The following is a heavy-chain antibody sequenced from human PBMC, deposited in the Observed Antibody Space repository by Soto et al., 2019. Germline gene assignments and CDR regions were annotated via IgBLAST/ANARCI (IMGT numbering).Heavy chain of an antibody. CDR3: ARGERPYYYYGMDV. D-gene: IGHD1-1*01. Sequence: RXSETLSLPCTGSVGSISSGDYYWICIRQPPGKGLEWIGYIYYSGSTYYNPSLKSRVTISVDTSKNQFSLKLSSVTAADTAVYYCARGERPYYYYGMDVWGQGTTVTVSS. CDR1: VGSISSGDYY. V-gene: IGHV4-30-4*01. CDR2: IYYSGST. J-gene: IGHJ6*02.